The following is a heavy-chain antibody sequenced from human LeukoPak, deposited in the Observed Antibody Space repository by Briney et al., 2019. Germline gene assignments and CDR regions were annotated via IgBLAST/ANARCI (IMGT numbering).Heavy chain of an antibody. CDR1: GFTFSSYA. Sequence: QSVGCLRLSCAASGFTFSSYAMSWVRQAPGKGLGWGSAISGSGGSTYYADSVKGRFTISRDNSKNTLYLQMNSLRAEDTAVYYCARGEAFIVVVPAATWGQGTLVTVSS. D-gene: IGHD2-2*01. CDR2: ISGSGGST. V-gene: IGHV3-23*01. J-gene: IGHJ5*02. CDR3: ARGEAFIVVVPAAT.